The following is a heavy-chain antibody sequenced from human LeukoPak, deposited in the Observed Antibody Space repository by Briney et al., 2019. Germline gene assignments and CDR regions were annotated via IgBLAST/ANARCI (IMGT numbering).Heavy chain of an antibody. CDR3: ARLASAWNFDY. V-gene: IGHV5-51*01. Sequence: GESLKISCQGSGYSFTNYWIGWVLQMPGKDLEWMGIFSPGDSDSRYSPSFRGQVTISADKSISTVYLQWSSLKASDTAMYYCARLASAWNFDYWGQGTLVTVSS. CDR1: GYSFTNYW. D-gene: IGHD6-19*01. J-gene: IGHJ4*02. CDR2: FSPGDSDS.